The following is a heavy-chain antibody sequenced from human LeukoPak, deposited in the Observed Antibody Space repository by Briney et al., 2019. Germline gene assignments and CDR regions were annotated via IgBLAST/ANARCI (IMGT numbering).Heavy chain of an antibody. CDR3: ARDSDGALDY. D-gene: IGHD5-24*01. Sequence: GGSLRLSCAASGFTVSSNYMSWVRQAPGKGLEWVSVIYSGGSTYYADSVKGRFTISRGNSKNTLYLQMNSLRAEDTAVYYCARDSDGALDYWGQGTLVTVSS. V-gene: IGHV3-53*01. CDR1: GFTVSSNY. CDR2: IYSGGST. J-gene: IGHJ4*02.